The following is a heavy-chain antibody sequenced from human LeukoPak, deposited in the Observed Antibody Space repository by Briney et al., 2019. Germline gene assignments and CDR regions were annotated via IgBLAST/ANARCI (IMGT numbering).Heavy chain of an antibody. Sequence: PSQTLSLTCSVSGGAISRYYWSWIRQPPGKGLEWIGCIYYSGSTNYNPSLKSRVTISVDTSKNQFSLKLSSVTAADTAVYYCASGAYSYYYMDVWGKGTTVTISS. J-gene: IGHJ6*03. CDR2: IYYSGST. CDR1: GGAISRYY. V-gene: IGHV4-59*01. D-gene: IGHD1-26*01. CDR3: ASGAYSYYYMDV.